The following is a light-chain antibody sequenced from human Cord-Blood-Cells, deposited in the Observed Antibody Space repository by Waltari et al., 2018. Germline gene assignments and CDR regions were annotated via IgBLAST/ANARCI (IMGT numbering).Light chain of an antibody. V-gene: IGLV3-21*03. Sequence: SYVLTQPPSVSVAPGKTARITCGGNNICSKTVHWYQQKPGQAPGLVVYDDSDRPSGIPERFSGSNSGNTATLTISRVEAGDEADYYCQVWDSSSDHPVFGGGTKLTVL. CDR2: DDS. CDR1: NICSKT. CDR3: QVWDSSSDHPV. J-gene: IGLJ2*01.